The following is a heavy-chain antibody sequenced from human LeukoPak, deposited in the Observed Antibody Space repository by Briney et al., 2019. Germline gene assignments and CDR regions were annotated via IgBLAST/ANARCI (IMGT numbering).Heavy chain of an antibody. CDR1: GGTFSSYA. D-gene: IGHD2-15*01. V-gene: IGHV1-69*04. CDR3: ARELGDIVVVVAATGWFLPENAFDI. CDR2: IIPILGIA. J-gene: IGHJ3*02. Sequence: GASVKVSCKASGGTFSSYAISWVRQAPGQGLEWMRRIIPILGIANYAQKFQGRVTITADKSTSTAYMELSSLRSEDTAVYYCARELGDIVVVVAATGWFLPENAFDIWGQGTMVTVSS.